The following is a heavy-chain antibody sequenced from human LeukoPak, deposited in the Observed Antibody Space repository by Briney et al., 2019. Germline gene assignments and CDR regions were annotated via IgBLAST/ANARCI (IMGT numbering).Heavy chain of an antibody. V-gene: IGHV3-23*01. CDR3: AKDRSSGWYPETLDC. J-gene: IGHJ4*02. D-gene: IGHD6-19*01. CDR1: GFTFSNYA. CDR2: ISGSGGST. Sequence: GGSLRLSCAASGFTFSNYAMSWVRLAPGKGLEWVSAISGSGGSTYFADSMKGRFTISRDNSKNTLYLQMNSLRAEDTAVYYCAKDRSSGWYPETLDCWGQGTLVTVSS.